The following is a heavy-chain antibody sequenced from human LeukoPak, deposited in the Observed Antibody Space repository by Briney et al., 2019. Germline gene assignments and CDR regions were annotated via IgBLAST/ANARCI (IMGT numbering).Heavy chain of an antibody. J-gene: IGHJ4*02. D-gene: IGHD6-13*01. Sequence: GWSLRLSCAVSGFSVSGYWMTWVRQAPGKGLEWVANINQDGSEKNYVDSVKGRFTISRDNAENSLFLQMNSLRVEDTAVYYCAREWQGGIAAAGTRIEGDYWGQGTLVAVSS. CDR3: AREWQGGIAAAGTRIEGDY. CDR2: INQDGSEK. CDR1: GFSVSGYW. V-gene: IGHV3-7*01.